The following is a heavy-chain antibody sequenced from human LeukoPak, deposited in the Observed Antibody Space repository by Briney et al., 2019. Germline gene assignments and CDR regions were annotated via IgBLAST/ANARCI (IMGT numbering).Heavy chain of an antibody. CDR3: ARVGVTMVRGVTHPLVY. Sequence: GGSLRLSCAASGFTFSSYWMSWVRQAPGKGLEWVANMKQDGSEKYYVDSVKGRFTISRDNAKNSLYLQMNSLRAEDTAVYYCARVGVTMVRGVTHPLVYWGQGTLVTVSS. D-gene: IGHD3-10*01. J-gene: IGHJ4*02. V-gene: IGHV3-7*01. CDR2: MKQDGSEK. CDR1: GFTFSSYW.